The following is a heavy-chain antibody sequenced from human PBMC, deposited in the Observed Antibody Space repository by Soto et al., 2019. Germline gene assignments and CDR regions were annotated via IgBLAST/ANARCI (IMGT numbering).Heavy chain of an antibody. CDR2: INAGNGNT. J-gene: IGHJ6*02. CDR1: GYTFTSYA. D-gene: IGHD6-13*01. V-gene: IGHV1-3*01. Sequence: ASVKVSCKASGYTFTSYAMHWVRQAPGQRLERMGWINAGNGNTKYSQKFQGRVTITRDTSASTAYMELSSLRSEDTAVYYCARDGVGSWYNYGMDVWGQGTTVTV. CDR3: ARDGVGSWYNYGMDV.